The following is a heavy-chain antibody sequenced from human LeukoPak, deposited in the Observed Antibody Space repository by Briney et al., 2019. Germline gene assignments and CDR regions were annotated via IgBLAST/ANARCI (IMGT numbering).Heavy chain of an antibody. V-gene: IGHV1-18*01. D-gene: IGHD2-15*01. J-gene: IGHJ4*02. CDR2: ISAYNGNT. Sequence: ASVKVSCKASGYTFTSYGISWVRQAPGQGLEWMGWISAYNGNTNYAQKLQGRVTMTTDTSTSTAYMELRSLRSDDTAVYYCARAGSIVVVVAATQDGDEYFDYWGQGTLVTVSS. CDR1: GYTFTSYG. CDR3: ARAGSIVVVVAATQDGDEYFDY.